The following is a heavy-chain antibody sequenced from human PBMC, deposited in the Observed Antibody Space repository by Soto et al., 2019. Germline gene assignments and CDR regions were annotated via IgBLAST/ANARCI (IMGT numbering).Heavy chain of an antibody. J-gene: IGHJ6*02. D-gene: IGHD2-15*01. V-gene: IGHV1-3*01. CDR1: GYTFTSYA. CDR3: ATYCGGGSCYSGLYYYGMDV. CDR2: INAGNGNT. Sequence: ASVKVSCKASGYTFTSYAMHWVRQAPGQRLEWMGWINAGNGNTKYSQKFQGRVTITRDTSASTAYMELSSLRSEDTAVYYCATYCGGGSCYSGLYYYGMDVWGQGTTVTVSS.